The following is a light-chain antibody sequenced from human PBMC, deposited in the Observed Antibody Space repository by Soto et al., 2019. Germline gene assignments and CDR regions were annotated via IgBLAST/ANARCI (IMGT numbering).Light chain of an antibody. CDR2: ESS. V-gene: IGLV2-23*01. CDR3: CSYAGSSTFVV. J-gene: IGLJ2*01. CDR1: SSDVGSYKF. Sequence: QSALTQPASVSGSPGQSITISCTGTSSDVGSYKFVSWYQQHPGKAPKLMIYESSKRPSGVSNRFSGSKSGNTASLTISGLQAEDEADYYCCSYAGSSTFVVFGGGTKLTVL.